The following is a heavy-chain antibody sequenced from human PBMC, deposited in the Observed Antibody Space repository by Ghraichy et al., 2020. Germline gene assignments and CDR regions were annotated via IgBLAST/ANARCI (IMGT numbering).Heavy chain of an antibody. CDR3: AKEPYCSSTSCYIDY. V-gene: IGHV3-43*01. CDR1: GFTFDDYT. J-gene: IGHJ4*02. D-gene: IGHD2-2*02. Sequence: LSLTCAASGFTFDDYTMHWVRQAPGKGLEWVSLISWDGGSTYYADSVKGRFTISRDNSKNSLYLQMNSLRTEDTALYYCAKEPYCSSTSCYIDYWGQGTLVTVSS. CDR2: ISWDGGST.